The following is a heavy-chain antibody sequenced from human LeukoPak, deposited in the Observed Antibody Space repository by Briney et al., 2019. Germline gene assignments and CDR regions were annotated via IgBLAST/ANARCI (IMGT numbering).Heavy chain of an antibody. CDR1: GFTVNNYY. Sequence: GGSLRLSCAASGFTVNNYYMTWVRQAPGKGLDWVATIKHDGRDKHYVDSVKGRFAISRDNANNSLHLQMNSLRAEDTAVYFCARSYTSSGYYYGVAYWGQGTLVTVSS. J-gene: IGHJ4*02. CDR3: ARSYTSSGYYYGVAY. V-gene: IGHV3-7*01. CDR2: IKHDGRDK. D-gene: IGHD3-22*01.